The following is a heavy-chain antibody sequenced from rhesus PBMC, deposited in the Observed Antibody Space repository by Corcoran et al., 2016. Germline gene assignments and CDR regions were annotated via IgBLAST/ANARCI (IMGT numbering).Heavy chain of an antibody. CDR1: GFPLSAHY. CDR2: ISNGGGST. J-gene: IGHJ4*01. V-gene: IGHV3-178*01. CDR3: ARDHRVAAIGFDD. D-gene: IGHD4-29*01. Sequence: EVQLVESGGGLAKPGGSLRLSGAASGFPLSAHYMGGGREARGRGLGWVSGISNGGGSTCYAASVKGRFTISRENAKNTLYLQMNSLRAEDTAVYYCARDHRVAAIGFDDWGQGVLVTVSS.